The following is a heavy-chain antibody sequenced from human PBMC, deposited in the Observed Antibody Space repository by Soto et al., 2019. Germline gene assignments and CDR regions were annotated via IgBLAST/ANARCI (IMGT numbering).Heavy chain of an antibody. CDR2: ISGSGGST. V-gene: IGHV3-23*01. Sequence: PGGSLRLSCAASGFTFSSYAMSWVRQAPGKGLEWVSAISGSGGSTYYADSVKGRFTVSRDNSKNTLYLQMNSRRAENTAVYYSAKDRDELALYYIDYWGQGTLVTVSS. J-gene: IGHJ4*02. CDR3: AKDRDELALYYIDY. CDR1: GFTFSSYA.